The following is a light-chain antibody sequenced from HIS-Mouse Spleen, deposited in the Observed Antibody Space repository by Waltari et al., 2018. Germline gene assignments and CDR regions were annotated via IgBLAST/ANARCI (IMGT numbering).Light chain of an antibody. V-gene: IGLV3-25*03. Sequence: SYELTQPPSVSVSPGQTARITCSGDALPKQYAYWYQQKPGQAPVLVIYKDRERPSGIPERFSGSSSGTTVTLTISGVQAEDEADYYCQSADSSGTLKVFGGGTKLTVL. J-gene: IGLJ3*02. CDR2: KDR. CDR3: QSADSSGTLKV. CDR1: ALPKQY.